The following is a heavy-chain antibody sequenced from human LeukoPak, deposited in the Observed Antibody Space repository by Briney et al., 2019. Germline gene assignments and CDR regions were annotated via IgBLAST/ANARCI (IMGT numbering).Heavy chain of an antibody. CDR3: ARNYGSGSYQHYCYMDV. CDR2: INPNSGGT. Sequence: EASVKVSCKASGYTFTGYYMHWVRQAPGQGLEWMGWINPNSGGTNYAQKFQGRVTMTRDTSISTAYMDLSRLRSDDTAVYYCARNYGSGSYQHYCYMDVWGKGTTVTVSS. V-gene: IGHV1-2*02. CDR1: GYTFTGYY. D-gene: IGHD3-10*01. J-gene: IGHJ6*03.